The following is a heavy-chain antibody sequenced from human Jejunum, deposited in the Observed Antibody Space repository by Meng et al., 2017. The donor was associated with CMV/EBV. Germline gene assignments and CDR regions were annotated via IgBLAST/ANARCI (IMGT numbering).Heavy chain of an antibody. V-gene: IGHV3-23*03. CDR2: IYNGVAGT. Sequence: SVFTFVRYAMSWVRQAPGKGLEWVSVIYNGVAGTYYADSVKGRFTISRDNSKNTVYLQMNSLRAEDTAVYYCAKRKYDDAAFDFWGQGTMVTVSS. CDR1: VFTFVRYA. J-gene: IGHJ3*01. D-gene: IGHD1-1*01. CDR3: AKRKYDDAAFDF.